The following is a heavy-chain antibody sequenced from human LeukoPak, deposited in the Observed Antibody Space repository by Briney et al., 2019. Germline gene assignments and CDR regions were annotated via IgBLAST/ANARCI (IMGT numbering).Heavy chain of an antibody. CDR1: DYTFTSYG. CDR2: INPNSGDT. Sequence: ASVKVSCKASDYTFTSYGISWVRQAPGQGLEWMGRINPNSGDTNYAQKFQGRVTMTRDTSISTAYMELSRLTSDDTAVYYCARGVVVVAATQMDYWGQGTLVTVSS. V-gene: IGHV1-2*06. D-gene: IGHD2-15*01. J-gene: IGHJ4*02. CDR3: ARGVVVVAATQMDY.